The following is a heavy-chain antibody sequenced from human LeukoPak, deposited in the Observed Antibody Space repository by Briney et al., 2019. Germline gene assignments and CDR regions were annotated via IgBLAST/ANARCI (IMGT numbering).Heavy chain of an antibody. CDR1: GFTFSNYG. D-gene: IGHD1-26*01. CDR2: ISSSGTYI. CDR3: ARPRGWERRWYFDL. V-gene: IGHV3-21*01. Sequence: LGGSLRLSCAASGFTFSNYGMNWVRQAPGKGLEWVSSISSSGTYIYYADSMKGRFTISRDNAKNSLYLQMDSLRAEDTAVYYCARPRGWERRWYFDLWGRGTLVTVSS. J-gene: IGHJ2*01.